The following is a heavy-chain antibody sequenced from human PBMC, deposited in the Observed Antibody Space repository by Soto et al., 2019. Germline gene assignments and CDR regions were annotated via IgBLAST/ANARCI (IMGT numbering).Heavy chain of an antibody. V-gene: IGHV4-30-4*01. CDR2: IYYSGST. Sequence: KPSETLSLTCTVSGGSISSGDYYWSWIRQPPGKGLEWIGYIYYSGSTYYNPSLKSRVTISVDTSKNQFSLKLSSVTAADTAVYYCARTIGNYDSSGRYYYYGMDVWGQGTTVTVSS. CDR1: GGSISSGDYY. CDR3: ARTIGNYDSSGRYYYYGMDV. J-gene: IGHJ6*02. D-gene: IGHD3-22*01.